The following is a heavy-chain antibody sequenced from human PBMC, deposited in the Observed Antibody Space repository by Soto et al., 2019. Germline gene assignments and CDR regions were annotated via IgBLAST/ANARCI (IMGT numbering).Heavy chain of an antibody. CDR2: INSGGRT. Sequence: GGSLRLSCAASGLTFSSYAMSWVHQAPGKGLDWVSTINSGGRTYYADTVKGRFTISRDNSKNTLYLQMNSLRGEDTAVYYCAKGDTGISTCFDLWGQGTLVTVSS. D-gene: IGHD5-18*01. V-gene: IGHV3-23*01. CDR1: GLTFSSYA. J-gene: IGHJ5*02. CDR3: AKGDTGISTCFDL.